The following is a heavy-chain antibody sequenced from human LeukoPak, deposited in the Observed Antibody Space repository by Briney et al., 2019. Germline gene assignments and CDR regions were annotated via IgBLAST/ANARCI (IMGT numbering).Heavy chain of an antibody. V-gene: IGHV4-34*01. J-gene: IGHJ6*03. D-gene: IGHD5-18*01. CDR2: INRSGST. Sequence: GSLRLSCAASGFTFSDYYMSWIRQPPGKGLEWIGEINRSGSTNYNPSLKSRVTISVDTSKNQFSLKLSSVTAADTAVYYCARGTDTYPYYMDVWGKGTTVTVSS. CDR3: ARGTDTYPYYMDV. CDR1: GFTFSDYY.